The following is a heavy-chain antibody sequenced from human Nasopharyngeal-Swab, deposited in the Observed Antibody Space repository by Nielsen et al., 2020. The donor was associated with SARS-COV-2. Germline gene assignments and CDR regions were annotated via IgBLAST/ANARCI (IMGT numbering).Heavy chain of an antibody. CDR1: GGSISSYY. CDR3: ARGHAFDI. V-gene: IGHV4-4*07. J-gene: IGHJ3*02. CDR2: IYTSGST. Sequence: GSLRLSCTVSGGSISSYYWSWIRQPAGKGLEWIGRIYTSGSTNYNPSPKSRVTMSVDTSKNQFSLKLSSVTAADTAVYYCARGHAFDIWGQGTMVTVSS.